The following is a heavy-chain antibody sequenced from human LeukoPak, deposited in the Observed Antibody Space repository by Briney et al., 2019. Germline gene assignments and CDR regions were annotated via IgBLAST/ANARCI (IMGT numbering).Heavy chain of an antibody. CDR1: GLTFSGSA. J-gene: IGHJ5*02. Sequence: GGSLRLSCAASGLTFSGSAMHWVPQAPGKGLGWVGRIRSKANSYATAYAASVKGRFTISRDDSKNTAYLQMNSLKTGDTAVYFCIRHPKYDDSSEGFAPWGQGTLVTVSP. CDR2: IRSKANSYAT. D-gene: IGHD3-22*01. CDR3: IRHPKYDDSSEGFAP. V-gene: IGHV3-73*01.